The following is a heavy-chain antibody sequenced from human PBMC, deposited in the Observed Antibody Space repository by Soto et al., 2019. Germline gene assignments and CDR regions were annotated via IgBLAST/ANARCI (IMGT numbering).Heavy chain of an antibody. CDR1: GYTFTSYG. Sequence: EASVKVSCKASGYTFTSYGISWVRQAPGQGLEWMGWISAYNGNTNYAQKLQGRVTMTTDTSTSTAYMELRSLRSDDTAVYYCARAGYDFWSGYFGEDSWGQGTLVTVS. CDR2: ISAYNGNT. J-gene: IGHJ4*02. V-gene: IGHV1-18*01. D-gene: IGHD3-3*01. CDR3: ARAGYDFWSGYFGEDS.